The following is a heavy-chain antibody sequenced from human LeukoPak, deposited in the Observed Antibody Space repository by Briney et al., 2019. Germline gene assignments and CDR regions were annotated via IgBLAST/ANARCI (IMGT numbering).Heavy chain of an antibody. CDR2: FDPEDGET. CDR3: ATPPLDCSSTSCYVYGANDAFDI. D-gene: IGHD2-2*01. V-gene: IGHV1-24*01. J-gene: IGHJ3*02. CDR1: GYTLTELS. Sequence: GASVKVSCKVSGYTLTELSMHWVRQAPGKGLEWMGGFDPEDGETIYAQKFQGRVTMTEDTSTDTAYTELSSLRSEDTAVYYCATPPLDCSSTSCYVYGANDAFDIWGQGTMVTVSS.